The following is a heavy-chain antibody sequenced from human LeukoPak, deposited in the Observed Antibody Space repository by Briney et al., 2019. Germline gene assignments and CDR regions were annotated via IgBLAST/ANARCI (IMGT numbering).Heavy chain of an antibody. V-gene: IGHV4-39*01. CDR3: ASRSDDTSLYYFDY. CDR1: GGSISSSSYY. Sequence: PSETLSLTCTVSGGSISSSSYYWGWIRQPPGKGLEWIGSIYYSGSTYYNPSLKSRVTISLDTSRTQFSLKLSSVTAADTAVYYCASRSDDTSLYYFDYWGQGTLVTVSS. CDR2: IYYSGST. D-gene: IGHD3-22*01. J-gene: IGHJ4*02.